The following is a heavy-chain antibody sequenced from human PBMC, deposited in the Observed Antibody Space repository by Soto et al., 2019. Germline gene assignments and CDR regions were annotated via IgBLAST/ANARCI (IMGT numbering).Heavy chain of an antibody. CDR3: AGSNYYYYYYMDV. J-gene: IGHJ6*03. V-gene: IGHV3-30*03. CDR2: ISYDGSNK. D-gene: IGHD3-10*01. Sequence: GGSLRLSCAASGFTFSSYGMHWVRQAPGKGLEWVAVISYDGSNKYYADSVKGRFTISRDNSKNTLYLQMNSLRAEDTAVYYCAGSNYYYYYYMDVWGKGTTVTVSS. CDR1: GFTFSSYG.